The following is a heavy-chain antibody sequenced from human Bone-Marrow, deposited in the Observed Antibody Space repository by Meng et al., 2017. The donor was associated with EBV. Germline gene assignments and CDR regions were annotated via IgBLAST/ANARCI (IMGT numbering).Heavy chain of an antibody. CDR2: IIPVLGAT. D-gene: IGHD2-21*01. J-gene: IGHJ4*02. CDR1: GGTLNNFA. V-gene: IGHV1-69*01. Sequence: QVGRGESGGALNKPGSSVRVSCKASGGTLNNFAINWVRQAPGEGLEWMGGIIPVLGATNYADNFQGRMKIIADESTNTAYMELSKLTPADTALYYCARDNGDTMTNPYFDYWGQGTLVTVSS. CDR3: ARDNGDTMTNPYFDY.